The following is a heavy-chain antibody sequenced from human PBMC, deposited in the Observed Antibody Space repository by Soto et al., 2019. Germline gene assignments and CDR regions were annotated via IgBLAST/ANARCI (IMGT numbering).Heavy chain of an antibody. CDR1: GFTFSSYS. J-gene: IGHJ4*02. V-gene: IGHV3-21*01. Sequence: GGSLRLSCAASGFTFSSYSMNWVRQAPGKGLEWVSSISSSSSYIYYADSVKGRFTISRDNAKNSLYLQMNSLRAEDTAVYYCASRSAMGYYDSSGYPDKRFDYWGQGTLVTVSS. CDR2: ISSSSSYI. D-gene: IGHD3-22*01. CDR3: ASRSAMGYYDSSGYPDKRFDY.